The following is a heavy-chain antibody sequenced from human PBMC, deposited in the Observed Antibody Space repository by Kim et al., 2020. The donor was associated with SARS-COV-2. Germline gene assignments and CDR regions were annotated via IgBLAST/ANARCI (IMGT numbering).Heavy chain of an antibody. J-gene: IGHJ5*02. CDR2: INTNTGNP. Sequence: ASVKVSCKASGYTFTSYAMNWVRQAPGQGLEWMGWINTNTGNPTYAQGSTGRFVFSLDTSVSTAYLQISSLKAEDTAVYYCARGVSVVVPAPFDPWGQGTLVTVSS. CDR3: ARGVSVVVPAPFDP. D-gene: IGHD2-2*01. CDR1: GYTFTSYA. V-gene: IGHV7-4-1*02.